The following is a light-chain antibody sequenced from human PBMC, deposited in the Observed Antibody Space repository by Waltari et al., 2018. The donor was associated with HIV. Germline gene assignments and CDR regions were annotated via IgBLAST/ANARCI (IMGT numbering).Light chain of an antibody. Sequence: SFELTQDPAVSVSLGQTVKITCQGDNLRSYYATWYLQKPGQAPVLVLYHNNNRPSGIPDRFSGSSSGNTASLTITGAQAEDEGDYYCNSRDTSGNHLVFGGGTKLTVL. V-gene: IGLV3-19*01. CDR3: NSRDTSGNHLV. CDR2: HNN. CDR1: NLRSYY. J-gene: IGLJ3*02.